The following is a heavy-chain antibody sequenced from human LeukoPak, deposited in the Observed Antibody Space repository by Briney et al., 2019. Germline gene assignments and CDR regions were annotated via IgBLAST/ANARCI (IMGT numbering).Heavy chain of an antibody. CDR1: GFSFTEYA. V-gene: IGHV3-66*01. CDR2: IYSGGST. CDR3: ARDLITMVRGVKNT. Sequence: GGSLRLSCVASGFSFTEYAMSWVRQAPGKGLEWVSVIYSGGSTYCADSVKGRFAISRDNSKNTLYLQMNSRRAEDTAVYYCARDLITMVRGVKNTWGQGTLVTVSS. D-gene: IGHD3-10*01. J-gene: IGHJ4*02.